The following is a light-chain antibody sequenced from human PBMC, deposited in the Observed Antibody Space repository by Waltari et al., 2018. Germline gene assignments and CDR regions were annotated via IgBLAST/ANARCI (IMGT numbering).Light chain of an antibody. CDR3: QQYGSSPPRVT. CDR2: GAS. Sequence: IVLTQSPGTLSLSPGERATLSCRASQSVSSSYLAWYQQNPGQPPRLLIYGASSRATGIPDRFSGSGSGTDFTLTISRLEPEDFAVYYCQQYGSSPPRVTFGPGTKVDIK. V-gene: IGKV3-20*01. J-gene: IGKJ3*01. CDR1: QSVSSSY.